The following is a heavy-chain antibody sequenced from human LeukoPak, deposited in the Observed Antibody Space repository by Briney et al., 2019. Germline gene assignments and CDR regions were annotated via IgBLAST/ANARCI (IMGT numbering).Heavy chain of an antibody. V-gene: IGHV3-73*01. CDR3: TRHAPSYYGSGNDY. CDR1: GFTFSGSA. J-gene: IGHJ4*02. Sequence: QTGGSLRLSGAASGFTFSGSAMHWVRQASGKGLEWVGRIRSKANSYATAYAASVKGRFTISRDDSKNTAYLQMNSLKTEDTAVYYCTRHAPSYYGSGNDYWGQGTLVTVSS. D-gene: IGHD3-10*01. CDR2: IRSKANSYAT.